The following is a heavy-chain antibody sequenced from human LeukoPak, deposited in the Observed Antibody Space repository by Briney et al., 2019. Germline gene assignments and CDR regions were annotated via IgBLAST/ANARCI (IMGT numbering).Heavy chain of an antibody. CDR2: INSDGINT. CDR3: AKEADSSIYGKGAIDY. Sequence: SGGSLRLSCAASGFTFSNYWMHWVRQAPGKGLVWVSRINSDGINTSYADSVKGRFIISRDNSKNTLLLQMDSLRAEDTAVYYCAKEADSSIYGKGAIDYWGQGTLVTVSS. V-gene: IGHV3-74*01. CDR1: GFTFSNYW. J-gene: IGHJ4*02. D-gene: IGHD2/OR15-2a*01.